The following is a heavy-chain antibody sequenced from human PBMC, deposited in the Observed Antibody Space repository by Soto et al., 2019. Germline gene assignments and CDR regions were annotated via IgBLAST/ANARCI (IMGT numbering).Heavy chain of an antibody. CDR3: AKVSATAYYYDSSGYLSPRDFDY. CDR2: ISYDGSNK. D-gene: IGHD3-22*01. CDR1: GFTFSSYG. J-gene: IGHJ4*02. Sequence: LRLSCAASGFTFSSYGMHWVRQAPGKGLEWVAVISYDGSNKYYADSVKGRFTISRDNSKNTLYLQMNSLRAEDTAVYYCAKVSATAYYYDSSGYLSPRDFDYWGQGTLVTVS. V-gene: IGHV3-30*18.